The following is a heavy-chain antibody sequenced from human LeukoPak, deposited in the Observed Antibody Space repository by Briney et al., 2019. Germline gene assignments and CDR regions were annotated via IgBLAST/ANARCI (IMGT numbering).Heavy chain of an antibody. Sequence: WASVKVSFKASGYTFIGYYIHWVRQAPGQGLEWMGWINPNSGGSNYAQRFQGRVTMTRDTSISTAYMELSGLRSDDTAVYYCARDASPFDYWGQGTLVTVSS. CDR3: ARDASPFDY. CDR2: INPNSGGS. CDR1: GYTFIGYY. J-gene: IGHJ4*02. V-gene: IGHV1-2*02.